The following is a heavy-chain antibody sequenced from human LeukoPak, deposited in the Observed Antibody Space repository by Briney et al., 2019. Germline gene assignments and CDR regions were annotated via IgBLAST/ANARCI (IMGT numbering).Heavy chain of an antibody. D-gene: IGHD1-1*01. V-gene: IGHV3-23*01. CDR3: AKSFWTGTTGGCSDY. Sequence: PGGSLRLSCAASGFTFSNYGMSWVRQAPGKGLEWVSTISGSGGSTYYADSVKGRFTISRDNSKDTLYLQMNSLRAEDTAGYYCAKSFWTGTTGGCSDYWGQGTLVTVSS. J-gene: IGHJ4*02. CDR1: GFTFSNYG. CDR2: ISGSGGST.